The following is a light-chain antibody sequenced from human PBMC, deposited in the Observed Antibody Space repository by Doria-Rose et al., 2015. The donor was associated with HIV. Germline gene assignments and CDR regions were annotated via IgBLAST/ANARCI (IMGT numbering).Light chain of an antibody. V-gene: IGLV2-23*02. Sequence: QSALIQPASVSGSPGQSITISCTGTSSDAGSYNLVSWYQQYPGKAPKLMIFEVSKRPSGISNRFSGSKSGNTASLTISGLQAEDEADYYCYSYVGSSTVVFGGGTKLTVL. CDR3: YSYVGSSTVV. J-gene: IGLJ3*02. CDR1: SSDAGSYNL. CDR2: EVS.